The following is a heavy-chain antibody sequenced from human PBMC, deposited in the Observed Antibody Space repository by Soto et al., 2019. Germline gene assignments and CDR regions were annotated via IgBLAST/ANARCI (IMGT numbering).Heavy chain of an antibody. CDR3: ARNYPGDLLGY. Sequence: SETLSLTCTVSGGSISNYYWSWIRQPPGKGLEWIGYIYYSGSTNYNPSLKSRVTMSVDTSKNQFSLKLSSVTAADTAMYYCARNYPGDLLGYWGQGTLVTVSS. D-gene: IGHD7-27*01. CDR2: IYYSGST. J-gene: IGHJ4*02. CDR1: GGSISNYY. V-gene: IGHV4-59*01.